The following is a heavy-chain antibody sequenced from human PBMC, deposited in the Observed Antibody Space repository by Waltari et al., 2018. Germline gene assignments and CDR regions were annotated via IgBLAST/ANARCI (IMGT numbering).Heavy chain of an antibody. CDR2: IKQDGSEK. Sequence: EVQLVESGGGLVQPGGSLRLSCAASGFTFSSYWMSWVRQAPGKGLEWVANIKQDGSEKYYVDSVKGRFTISRDNAKNSLYLQMNSLRAEDTAVYYCARAFWGYGSGSYNFDYWGQGTLVTVSS. J-gene: IGHJ4*02. D-gene: IGHD3-10*01. CDR1: GFTFSSYW. V-gene: IGHV3-7*01. CDR3: ARAFWGYGSGSYNFDY.